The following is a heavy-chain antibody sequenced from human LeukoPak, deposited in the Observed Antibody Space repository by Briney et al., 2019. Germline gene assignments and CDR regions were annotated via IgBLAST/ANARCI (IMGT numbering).Heavy chain of an antibody. V-gene: IGHV4-4*02. J-gene: IGHJ4*02. CDR1: GGSISRSNW. CDR2: IYHSGST. Sequence: KASETLSLTCAVSGGSISRSNWWSRVRPPPGKGLEWIGEIYHSGSTNYNPSLKSRVTISVDKSKNQFSLKLSSVTAADTAVYYCARTYCSGGSCYDYWGQGTLVTVSS. D-gene: IGHD2-15*01. CDR3: ARTYCSGGSCYDY.